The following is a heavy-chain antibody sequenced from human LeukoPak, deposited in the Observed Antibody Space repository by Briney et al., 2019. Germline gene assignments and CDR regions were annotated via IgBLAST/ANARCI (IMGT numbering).Heavy chain of an antibody. CDR1: GYTLTELS. V-gene: IGHV1-24*01. Sequence: ASVKVSCKVSGYTLTELSMHWVRQAPGKGLEWMGGFDPEDGETIYAQKFQGRVTMTEDTSTDTAYMELSSLRSDDTAVYYCARLSGSYSRFDPWGQGTLVTVSS. D-gene: IGHD1-26*01. J-gene: IGHJ5*02. CDR3: ARLSGSYSRFDP. CDR2: FDPEDGET.